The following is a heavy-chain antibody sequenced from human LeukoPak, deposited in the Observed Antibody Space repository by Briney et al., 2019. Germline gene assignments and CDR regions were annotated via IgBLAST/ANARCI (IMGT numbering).Heavy chain of an antibody. CDR2: ISGSGGST. D-gene: IGHD3-10*01. V-gene: IGHV3-23*01. Sequence: PGGFLRLSCAASGFTFSSYAMSWVRQAPGKGLEWVSAISGSGGSTYYADSVKGRFTISRDNSKNTLYLQANSLRAEDTAVYYCAKRVGPGRAFDIWGQGTMVTVSS. J-gene: IGHJ3*02. CDR1: GFTFSSYA. CDR3: AKRVGPGRAFDI.